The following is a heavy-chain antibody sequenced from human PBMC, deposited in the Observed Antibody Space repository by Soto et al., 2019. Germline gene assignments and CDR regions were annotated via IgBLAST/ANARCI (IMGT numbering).Heavy chain of an antibody. CDR3: AKEMIASTVADFFYY. CDR1: GFTFSNYA. J-gene: IGHJ4*02. D-gene: IGHD6-19*01. Sequence: EVQLLESGGGLVQPGGSLRLSCAASGFTFSNYAMTWVRQAPGKGLEWVSTITASGVTTYYADSVKGRFTISRDNYKNTLYLQMPNLRADDTALYYCAKEMIASTVADFFYYWGQGTLVTVSS. CDR2: ITASGVTT. V-gene: IGHV3-23*01.